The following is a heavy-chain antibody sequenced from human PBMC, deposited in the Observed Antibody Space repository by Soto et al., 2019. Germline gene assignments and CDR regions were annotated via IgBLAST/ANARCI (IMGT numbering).Heavy chain of an antibody. V-gene: IGHV4-59*01. CDR2: ISYSGST. Sequence: SETLSLTCTVSGGSISPDYWSWIRQPPGKGLEWIGYISYSGSTNYNPSLKSRVTISVDTSKNQFSLKLSSVTTADTAVYYCARTSRGYYFDYWGQGILVTVSS. CDR1: GGSISPDY. J-gene: IGHJ4*02. CDR3: ARTSRGYYFDY. D-gene: IGHD3-10*01.